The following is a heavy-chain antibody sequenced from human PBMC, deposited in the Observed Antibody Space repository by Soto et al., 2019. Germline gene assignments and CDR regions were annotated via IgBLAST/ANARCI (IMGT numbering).Heavy chain of an antibody. Sequence: ASVKVSCKASGYTFTGYYIHWVRQAPGQGLEWMGWINPNSGGTNYAQKFQGRVTMTRDTSISTAYMELSRLRSDDTAVYYCASAGIAARQRGSSGMDVWGQGTTVTVS. D-gene: IGHD6-6*01. V-gene: IGHV1-2*02. CDR3: ASAGIAARQRGSSGMDV. J-gene: IGHJ6*02. CDR1: GYTFTGYY. CDR2: INPNSGGT.